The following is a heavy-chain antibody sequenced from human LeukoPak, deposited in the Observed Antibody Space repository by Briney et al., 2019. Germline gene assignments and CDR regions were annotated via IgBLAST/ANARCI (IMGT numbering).Heavy chain of an antibody. J-gene: IGHJ6*03. CDR2: INWNGGST. Sequence: PGGSLRLSCAASGFTFDDYGMSWVRQAPGKGLEWVSGINWNGGSTGYADSVKGRFTISRDNSKNSLYLQMNSLRTEDTALYYCAKDMGARRHYYYYMDVWGKGTTVTVSS. CDR1: GFTFDDYG. CDR3: AKDMGARRHYYYYMDV. D-gene: IGHD1-26*01. V-gene: IGHV3-20*04.